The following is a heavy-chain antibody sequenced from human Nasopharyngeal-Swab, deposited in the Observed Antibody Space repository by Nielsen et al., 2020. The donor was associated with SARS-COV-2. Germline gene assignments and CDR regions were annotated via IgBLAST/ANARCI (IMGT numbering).Heavy chain of an antibody. Sequence: GALKISCAASGFIFSASAIHWVRQAPGKGLEWVGRINIKTDGGTTDYAAPVKGRFIISRDDSKNTLYLQMNSLKTEDTAVYYCTTLDDNSGYFGQWGQGTLVTVSS. CDR1: GFIFSASA. CDR3: TTLDDNSGYFGQ. D-gene: IGHD3-22*01. V-gene: IGHV3-15*01. J-gene: IGHJ4*02. CDR2: INIKTDGGTT.